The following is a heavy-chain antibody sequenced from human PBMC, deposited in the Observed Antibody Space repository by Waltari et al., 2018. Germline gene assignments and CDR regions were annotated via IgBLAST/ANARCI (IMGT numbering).Heavy chain of an antibody. CDR1: EFTFSSYS. V-gene: IGHV3-21*01. Sequence: EVQLVESGGGLVKPGGSLRLSCAASEFTFSSYSLSWVRQAPGKGLEWVSSISTTSTFIYYADSVKGRFTISRDDAKNSLYLQMNGLRAEDTAVYYCARDGGYSYGGFDYWGQGTLVTVSS. D-gene: IGHD5-18*01. CDR2: ISTTSTFI. CDR3: ARDGGYSYGGFDY. J-gene: IGHJ4*02.